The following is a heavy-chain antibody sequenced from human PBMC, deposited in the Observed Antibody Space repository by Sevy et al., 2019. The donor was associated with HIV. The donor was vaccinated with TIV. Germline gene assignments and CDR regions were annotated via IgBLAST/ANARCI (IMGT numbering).Heavy chain of an antibody. J-gene: IGHJ6*03. CDR3: TRAGSGRYSGYYYMDV. V-gene: IGHV1-18*04. CDR2: ISVYSGNT. D-gene: IGHD3-10*01. Sequence: ASLKVSCKASGYTFISYGITWVRQAPGQGLEWMGWISVYSGNTNYAQKLQGRVTMTTDTSTSTAYMELRSLRSDDTAVYYCTRAGSGRYSGYYYMDVWGKGTTVTVSS. CDR1: GYTFISYG.